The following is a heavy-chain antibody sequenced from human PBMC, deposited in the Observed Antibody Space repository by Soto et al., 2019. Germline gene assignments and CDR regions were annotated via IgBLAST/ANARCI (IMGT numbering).Heavy chain of an antibody. D-gene: IGHD4-17*01. Sequence: QVQLVQSGAEVKKPGSSVKVSCKASGGTVRSYTISWVRQAPGQGLEWMGRIIPILGIANYAQKFQGRVTITADKSTSTAYMELSSLRSEDTAVYYCARVSRDYGDYVGCDYWGQGTLVTVSS. CDR1: GGTVRSYT. CDR2: IIPILGIA. CDR3: ARVSRDYGDYVGCDY. V-gene: IGHV1-69*02. J-gene: IGHJ4*02.